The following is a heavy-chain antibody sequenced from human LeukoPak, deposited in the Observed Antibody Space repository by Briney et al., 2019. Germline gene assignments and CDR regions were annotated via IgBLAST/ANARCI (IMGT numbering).Heavy chain of an antibody. J-gene: IGHJ4*02. CDR1: GFTFSSYG. Sequence: GGSLRLSCAASGFTFSSYGMHWVRQAPGKGLEGVAVIWYDGSNKFYADSVKGRFIISRDNSKNTLYLQMNSLRAGDTALYYCARTRRGRGSPIDYWGQGTLVTVSS. CDR2: IWYDGSNK. D-gene: IGHD3-10*01. CDR3: ARTRRGRGSPIDY. V-gene: IGHV3-33*01.